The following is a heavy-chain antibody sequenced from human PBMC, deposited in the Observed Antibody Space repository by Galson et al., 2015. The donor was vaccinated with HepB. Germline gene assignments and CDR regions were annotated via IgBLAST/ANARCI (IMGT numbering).Heavy chain of an antibody. CDR3: AKDTNGYSVDY. CDR2: ISYDGNNK. D-gene: IGHD3-22*01. Sequence: SLRLSCASSGFSFSDFAMHWVRQAPGKGLEWVSTISYDGNNKYYVDSVKGRFTISRDNSKNSLYLQMNNLRSDDTAIYYCAKDTNGYSVDYWGQGTLATVSS. J-gene: IGHJ4*02. CDR1: GFSFSDFA. V-gene: IGHV3-30*18.